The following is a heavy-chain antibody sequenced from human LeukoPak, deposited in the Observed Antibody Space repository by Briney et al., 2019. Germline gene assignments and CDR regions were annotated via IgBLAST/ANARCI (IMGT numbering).Heavy chain of an antibody. CDR3: AREGHQLPYFDY. Sequence: PGGSLRLSCAASGFTVSSYYMNWVRQAPGKGLEWVSVTYRGDSTYYADSVKGRFTNSRDNSKNTLYLQMNSLGAEDTAVYYCAREGHQLPYFDYWGQGTLVTVSP. V-gene: IGHV3-53*01. CDR2: TYRGDST. J-gene: IGHJ4*02. D-gene: IGHD2-2*01. CDR1: GFTVSSYY.